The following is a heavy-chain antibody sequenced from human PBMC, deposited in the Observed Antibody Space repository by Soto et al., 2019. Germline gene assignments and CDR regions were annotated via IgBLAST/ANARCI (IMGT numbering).Heavy chain of an antibody. CDR3: ARPRDCSSTSCYGALDP. Sequence: QVQLQESGPGLVKPSETLSLTCTVSGGSISSYYWSWIRQPPGKGLEWIGYIYYSGSTNYNPSLKRRVTISVHTSKNQFSLKLSSVTAADTAVYYCARPRDCSSTSCYGALDPWGQGTLVTVSS. CDR2: IYYSGST. CDR1: GGSISSYY. D-gene: IGHD2-2*01. V-gene: IGHV4-59*08. J-gene: IGHJ5*02.